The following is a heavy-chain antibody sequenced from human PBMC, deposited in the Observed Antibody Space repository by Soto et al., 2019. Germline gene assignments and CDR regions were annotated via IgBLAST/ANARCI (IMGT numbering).Heavy chain of an antibody. J-gene: IGHJ6*03. V-gene: IGHV3-21*02. D-gene: IGHD3-3*01. CDR2: INEDSSYI. Sequence: EVQLVESGGGLVKPGGSLRLSCAASGFSFISYSMNWVRQAPGKGLEWVSSINEDSSYIYYAHSLRGRFTISRDNAKDSLDLQMHSLRAEDTAVYYCVRDFGWYFRSGYMDVWGDGATVTVSS. CDR1: GFSFISYS. CDR3: VRDFGWYFRSGYMDV.